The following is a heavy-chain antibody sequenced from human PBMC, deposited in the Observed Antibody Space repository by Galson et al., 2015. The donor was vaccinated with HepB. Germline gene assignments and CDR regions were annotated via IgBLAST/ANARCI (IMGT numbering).Heavy chain of an antibody. V-gene: IGHV3-30*18. CDR1: GFTFSSYG. D-gene: IGHD3-16*01. CDR2: ISYDGSNK. Sequence: SLRLSCAASGFTFSSYGMHWVRQAPGKGLEWVAVISYDGSNKYYADSVKGRFTISRDNSKNTLYLQMNSLRAEDTAVYYCAKALRGITSYYFDYWGQGTLVTVSS. J-gene: IGHJ4*02. CDR3: AKALRGITSYYFDY.